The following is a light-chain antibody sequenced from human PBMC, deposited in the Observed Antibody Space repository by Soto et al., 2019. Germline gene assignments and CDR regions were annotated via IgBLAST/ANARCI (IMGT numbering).Light chain of an antibody. Sequence: QSVLTQPRSVSGSPGQSVTVSCTGTSRDVAVYSYVSWFQQHPGKAPQLLIYEVSNRPSGVSHRFSGSKSGNTASLTISGLQAEDEADYYCNSYTSSNAYVFGTGTKVTVL. J-gene: IGLJ1*01. CDR2: EVS. CDR3: NSYTSSNAYV. V-gene: IGLV2-14*01. CDR1: SRDVAVYSY.